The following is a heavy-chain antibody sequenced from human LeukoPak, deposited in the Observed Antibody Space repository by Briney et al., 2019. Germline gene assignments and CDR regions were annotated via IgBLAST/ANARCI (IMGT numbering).Heavy chain of an antibody. J-gene: IGHJ4*02. Sequence: GGSLRLSCAASGFTFSSYSMNWVRQAPGKGLEWVSSISSSSSYIYYADSVKGRFTISRDNAKNSLYLQMNSLRAEDTAVYYCAGGPGRGSCPAGLDYWGQGTLVTVSS. CDR3: AGGPGRGSCPAGLDY. CDR1: GFTFSSYS. D-gene: IGHD1-26*01. V-gene: IGHV3-21*01. CDR2: ISSSSSYI.